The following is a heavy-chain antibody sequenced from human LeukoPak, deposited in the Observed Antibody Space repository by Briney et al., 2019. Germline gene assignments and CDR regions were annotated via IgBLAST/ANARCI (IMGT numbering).Heavy chain of an antibody. CDR3: AKDYGGNYFDH. J-gene: IGHJ4*02. V-gene: IGHV3-33*06. D-gene: IGHD4-23*01. CDR2: IWYDGSNK. CDR1: GFTFSSYG. Sequence: PGGSLRLSCAASGFTFSSYGMHWVRQAPGKGLEWVAVIWYDGSNKYYADSVKGRFTISRDNSKNTLYLQMNSLRAEDTAVYYCAKDYGGNYFDHWGQGTLVTVSS.